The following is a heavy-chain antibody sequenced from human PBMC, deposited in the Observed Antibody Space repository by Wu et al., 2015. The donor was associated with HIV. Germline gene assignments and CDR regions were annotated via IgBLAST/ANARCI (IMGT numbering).Heavy chain of an antibody. CDR2: MNPNSGNT. CDR3: ARGYLFSAGHIIVVAQGAFDI. V-gene: IGHV1-8*01. CDR1: GYTFTSYG. J-gene: IGHJ3*02. D-gene: IGHD3-22*01. Sequence: QVHLEQSGVELKKPGASVKVSCKASGYTFTSYGINWVRQAPGQGLEWMGWMNPNSGNTGYAQKFQGRVTMTRNTSISTAYMELSSLRSEDTAVYYCARGYLFSAGHIIVVAQGAFDIWGQGTMVTVSS.